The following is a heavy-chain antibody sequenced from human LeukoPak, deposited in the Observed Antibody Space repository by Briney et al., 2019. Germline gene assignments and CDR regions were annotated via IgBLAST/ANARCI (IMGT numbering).Heavy chain of an antibody. D-gene: IGHD3-22*01. J-gene: IGHJ2*01. V-gene: IGHV4-34*01. CDR2: INHSGST. Sequence: SGTLSLTCAVYGGSFSGYYWSWIRQPPGKGLEWIGEINHSGSTNYNPSLKSRVTISVDTSKNQFSLKLSSVTAADTAVYYCARDARSSGTWYFDLWGRGTLVTVSS. CDR3: ARDARSSGTWYFDL. CDR1: GGSFSGYY.